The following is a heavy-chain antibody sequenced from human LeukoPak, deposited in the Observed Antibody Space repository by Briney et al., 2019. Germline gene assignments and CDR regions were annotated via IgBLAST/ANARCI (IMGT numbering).Heavy chain of an antibody. D-gene: IGHD6-19*01. J-gene: IGHJ4*02. CDR1: GFTFTHAW. V-gene: IGHV3-15*07. CDR3: TADPPGYSSLIDH. Sequence: SPGGSLRPSCAASGFTFTHAWMLWVRQAPGKGLEWVGRIKTENAGGTIDYGAPVKGRFTISRDDSKSTLYLQMNSLKIEDTAVYYCTADPPGYSSLIDHWGQGTLVTVSS. CDR2: IKTENAGGTI.